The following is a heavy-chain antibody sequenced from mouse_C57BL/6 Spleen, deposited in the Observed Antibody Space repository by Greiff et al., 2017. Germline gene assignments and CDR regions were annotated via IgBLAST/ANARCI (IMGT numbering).Heavy chain of an antibody. Sequence: VQLKESGAELVRPGTSVTVSCKASGYAFTNYLIEWVKQRPGQGLEWIGVINPGSGGTNYNEKLKGKATLTADKSSSTAYLQLSSLTSEASAVYFCARSYESRGFAYWGQGTLVTVSA. CDR2: INPGSGGT. D-gene: IGHD2-12*01. CDR3: ARSYESRGFAY. CDR1: GYAFTNYL. V-gene: IGHV1-54*01. J-gene: IGHJ3*01.